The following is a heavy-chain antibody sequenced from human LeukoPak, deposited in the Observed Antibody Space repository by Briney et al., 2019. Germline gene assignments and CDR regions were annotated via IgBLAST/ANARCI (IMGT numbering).Heavy chain of an antibody. D-gene: IGHD4-23*01. CDR3: ARRGAVADAFDI. CDR2: INSDGSST. CDR1: GFTFSSYW. V-gene: IGHV3-74*01. Sequence: GGSLRLSCAASGFTFSSYWMHWVRQAPGKGLVWVSRINSDGSSTSYADSVKGRFTISRDNAKNSLYLQMNSLRAEDTAVYYCARRGAVADAFDIWGQGTMVTVSS. J-gene: IGHJ3*02.